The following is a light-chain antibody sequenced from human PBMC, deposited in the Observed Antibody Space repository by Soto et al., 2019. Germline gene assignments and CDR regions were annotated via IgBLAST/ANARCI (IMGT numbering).Light chain of an antibody. J-gene: IGLJ1*01. CDR1: SSDVGGYNY. CDR3: SSYTSSSTPNDV. V-gene: IGLV2-14*01. Sequence: QSALTQPASVSGSPGQSITISCTGTSSDVGGYNYVSWYQQHPGKAPKLMIYAVSNRPSGVSNRFSGSKSGNTASLTISGLQAEDEAAYYCSSYTSSSTPNDVFGTGTKLTVL. CDR2: AVS.